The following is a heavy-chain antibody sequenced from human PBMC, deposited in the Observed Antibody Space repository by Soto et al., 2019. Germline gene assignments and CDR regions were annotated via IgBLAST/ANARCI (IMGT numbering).Heavy chain of an antibody. D-gene: IGHD3-9*01. Sequence: SVKVSCKASGYTFTGYYMHWVRQAPGQGLEWMGWINPNSGGTNYAQKFQGRVTMTRDTSISTAYMELSRLRSDDTAVYYCARDPLYDILTGYYVHYYGMDVWGQGTTVTVSS. CDR3: ARDPLYDILTGYYVHYYGMDV. V-gene: IGHV1-2*02. CDR2: INPNSGGT. J-gene: IGHJ6*02. CDR1: GYTFTGYY.